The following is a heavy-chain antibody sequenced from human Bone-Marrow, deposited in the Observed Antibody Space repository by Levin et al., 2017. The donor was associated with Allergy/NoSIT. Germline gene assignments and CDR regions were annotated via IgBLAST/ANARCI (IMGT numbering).Heavy chain of an antibody. V-gene: IGHV3-30*18. CDR2: ISYDGSNK. CDR3: AKGPGIAAAGYYFDY. J-gene: IGHJ4*02. Sequence: GESLKISCAASGFTFSSYGMHWVRQAPGKGLEWVAVISYDGSNKYYADSVKGRFTISRDNSKNTLYLQMNSLRAEDTAVYYCAKGPGIAAAGYYFDYWGQGTLVTVSS. D-gene: IGHD6-13*01. CDR1: GFTFSSYG.